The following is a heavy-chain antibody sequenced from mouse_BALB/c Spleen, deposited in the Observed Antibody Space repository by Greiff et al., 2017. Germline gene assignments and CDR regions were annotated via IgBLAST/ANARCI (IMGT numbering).Heavy chain of an antibody. Sequence: VHLVESGPGLVAPSQSLSITCTVSGFSLTSYGVHWVRQPPGKGLEWLGVIWAGGSTNYNSALMSRLSISKDNSKSQVFLKMNSLQANDTAIYYCARGEGPWFAYWGQGTLVTVSA. CDR3: ARGEGPWFAY. CDR2: IWAGGST. J-gene: IGHJ3*01. V-gene: IGHV2-9*02. CDR1: GFSLTSYG. D-gene: IGHD3-3*01.